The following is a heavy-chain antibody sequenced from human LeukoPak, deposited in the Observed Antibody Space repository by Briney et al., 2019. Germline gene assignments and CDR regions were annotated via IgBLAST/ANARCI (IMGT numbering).Heavy chain of an antibody. D-gene: IGHD3-10*01. V-gene: IGHV3-7*03. Sequence: GGSLRLSCAASGFTFSSHWMSWVRQAPGKGLEWVANIKQDGSDKYYVDSLKGRFTISRDNAKNSLYLQMNSLRAEDTAVYYCARDRSRMVRGIDALDLWGQGTMVTVSS. CDR2: IKQDGSDK. CDR3: ARDRSRMVRGIDALDL. J-gene: IGHJ3*01. CDR1: GFTFSSHW.